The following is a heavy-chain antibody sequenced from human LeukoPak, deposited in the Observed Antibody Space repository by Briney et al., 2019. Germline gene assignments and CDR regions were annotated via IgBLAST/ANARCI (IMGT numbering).Heavy chain of an antibody. V-gene: IGHV4-59*08. D-gene: IGHD2-2*01. Sequence: SETLSLTCTVSGGSISNYYWNWIRQPPGKGLEWIGYIYYSGSTNYNPSLKSRVTISVDTSKNQFSLKLSSVTAADTAVYYCAKDLPAAMRGGDYYYYYYMDVWGKGTTVTISS. CDR2: IYYSGST. CDR3: AKDLPAAMRGGDYYYYYYMDV. CDR1: GGSISNYY. J-gene: IGHJ6*03.